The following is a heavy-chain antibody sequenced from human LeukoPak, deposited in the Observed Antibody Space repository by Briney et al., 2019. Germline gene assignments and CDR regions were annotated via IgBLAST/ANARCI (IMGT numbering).Heavy chain of an antibody. CDR2: INHSGST. V-gene: IGHV4-34*01. Sequence: SETLSLTCAVYGVSFSGYYWRWLRQPPGKGLEWVGEINHSGSTNYNPSLKSRVTISVDTSKNQFSLKLSSVTAADTAVYYCARVRGSSGSYEYYHYMDVWGKGTTVTISS. D-gene: IGHD1-26*01. CDR3: ARVRGSSGSYEYYHYMDV. CDR1: GVSFSGYY. J-gene: IGHJ6*03.